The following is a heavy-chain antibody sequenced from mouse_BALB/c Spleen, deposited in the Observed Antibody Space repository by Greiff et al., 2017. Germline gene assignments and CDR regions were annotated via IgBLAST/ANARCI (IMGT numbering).Heavy chain of an antibody. CDR1: GFTFSSYG. CDR3: ASHETGFAY. Sequence: EVKLMESGGDLVKPGGSLKLSCAASGFTFSSYGMSWVRQTPDKRLEWVATISSGGSYTYYPDSVKGRFTISRDNAKNTLYLQMSSLKSEDTAMYYCASHETGFAYWGQGTLVTVSA. CDR2: ISSGGSYT. J-gene: IGHJ3*01. V-gene: IGHV5-6*01.